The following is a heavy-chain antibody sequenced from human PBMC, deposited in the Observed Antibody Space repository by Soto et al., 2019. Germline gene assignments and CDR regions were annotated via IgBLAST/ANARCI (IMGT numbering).Heavy chain of an antibody. CDR1: GYTFTRYD. V-gene: IGHV1-3*01. J-gene: IGHJ5*02. CDR2: INAGNGDT. CDR3: ATLRSCSSSSCSNWFDP. D-gene: IGHD2-15*01. Sequence: ASVKVSCKASGYTFTRYDMHWVRQAPGQRLEWMGWINAGNGDTKYSQKFQGRVTITRDTSASTAYMELSGLRSEDTAVYFCATLRSCSSSSCSNWFDPWGQGTLVTVSS.